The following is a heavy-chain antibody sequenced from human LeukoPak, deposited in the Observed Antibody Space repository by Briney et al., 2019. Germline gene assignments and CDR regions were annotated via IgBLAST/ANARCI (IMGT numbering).Heavy chain of an antibody. Sequence: PGGSLRLSCAASGFTFSSYWMSWVRQAPGKGLEWVANIKQDGSEKYYVDSVKGRFTISRDNAKNSLYLQMNSLRAEDTAVYYCARTGPGCSYGSPLLPFEYYFDYWGQGTLVTVSS. CDR1: GFTFSSYW. V-gene: IGHV3-7*01. CDR2: IKQDGSEK. D-gene: IGHD5-18*01. J-gene: IGHJ4*02. CDR3: ARTGPGCSYGSPLLPFEYYFDY.